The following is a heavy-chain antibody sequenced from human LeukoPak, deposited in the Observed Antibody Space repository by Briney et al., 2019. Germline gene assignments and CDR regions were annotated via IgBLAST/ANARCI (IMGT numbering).Heavy chain of an antibody. D-gene: IGHD3-3*01. CDR1: GGSISSYY. Sequence: SETLSLTCTVSGGSISSYYWSWIRQPPGKGLEWIGYIYYSGSTNYNPSLKSRVTISVDTSKNQFSLKLSSVTAADTAVHYCARFSSVEWLLDYWGQGTLVTVSS. CDR2: IYYSGST. V-gene: IGHV4-59*08. J-gene: IGHJ4*02. CDR3: ARFSSVEWLLDY.